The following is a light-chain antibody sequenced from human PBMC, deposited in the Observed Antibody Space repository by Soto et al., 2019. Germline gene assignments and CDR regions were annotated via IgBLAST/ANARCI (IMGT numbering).Light chain of an antibody. Sequence: EILLTQSPATLSLSPGERATLSCRASQSVNSNSLAWYQQKPGQAPRLLIYGASSRATGISDRFSGSGSGADFTLTISRLEPEDFAVYDYQHYDTSAQVRYTFGQGTKLEIK. CDR2: GAS. J-gene: IGKJ2*01. CDR1: QSVNSNS. CDR3: QHYDTSAQVRYT. V-gene: IGKV3-20*01.